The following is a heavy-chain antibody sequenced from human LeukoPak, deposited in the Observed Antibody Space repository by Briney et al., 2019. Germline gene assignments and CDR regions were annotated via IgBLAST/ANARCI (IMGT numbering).Heavy chain of an antibody. D-gene: IGHD1-26*01. CDR2: ISSNGGST. J-gene: IGHJ4*02. Sequence: GGSLRLSCAASGFTFSSYAMHWVRQAPGKGLEYVSSISSNGGSTSYANSVKGRFTISRDSSKNTLYLQMGSLRTDDMAVYYCARDLRGAGDYWGQGTLVTVSS. V-gene: IGHV3-64*01. CDR1: GFTFSSYA. CDR3: ARDLRGAGDY.